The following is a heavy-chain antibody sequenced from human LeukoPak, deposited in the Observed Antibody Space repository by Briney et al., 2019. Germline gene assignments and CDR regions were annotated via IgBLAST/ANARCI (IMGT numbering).Heavy chain of an antibody. CDR3: AKMEGQRLYDYCMDV. D-gene: IGHD3-3*01. V-gene: IGHV3-23*01. J-gene: IGHJ6*03. Sequence: GGSLRLSCAASGFAFSNFAMSWVRQAPGKGPEWVSAMSGSGYYTYYVESVKGRFTISRENSKNTLYLHMNSLRADDTAVYYCAKMEGQRLYDYCMDVWGRGTTVTVSS. CDR1: GFAFSNFA. CDR2: MSGSGYYT.